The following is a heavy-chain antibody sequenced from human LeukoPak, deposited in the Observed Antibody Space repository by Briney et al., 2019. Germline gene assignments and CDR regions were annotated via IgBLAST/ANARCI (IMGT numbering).Heavy chain of an antibody. V-gene: IGHV4-39*07. J-gene: IGHJ5*02. CDR3: ARGATTVNNWFDP. CDR2: INHSGST. Sequence: PSETLSLTCTVSGGSISSSSYYWGWIRQPPGKGLEWIGEINHSGSTNYNPSLKSRVTISVDTSKNQFSLKLSSVTAADTAVYYCARGATTVNNWFDPWGQGTLVTVSS. D-gene: IGHD4-17*01. CDR1: GGSISSSSYY.